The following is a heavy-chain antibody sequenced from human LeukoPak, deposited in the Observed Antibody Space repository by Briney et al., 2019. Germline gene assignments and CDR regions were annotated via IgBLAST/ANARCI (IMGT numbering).Heavy chain of an antibody. D-gene: IGHD3-22*01. CDR3: ATPGVEYYYDSSGYYQDY. CDR1: GYTFTSYG. J-gene: IGHJ4*02. Sequence: ASVKVSCKASGYTFTSYGISWVRQAPGQGFEWMGWISAYNGNTNYAQKLQGRVTMTEDTSTDTAYMELSSLRSEDTAVYYCATPGVEYYYDSSGYYQDYWGQGTLVTVSS. V-gene: IGHV1-18*01. CDR2: ISAYNGNT.